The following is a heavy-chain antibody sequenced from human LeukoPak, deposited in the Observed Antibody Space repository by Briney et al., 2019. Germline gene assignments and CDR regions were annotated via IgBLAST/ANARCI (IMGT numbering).Heavy chain of an antibody. CDR3: ARCESFYYYMDV. D-gene: IGHD2/OR15-2a*01. CDR2: INHSGST. CDR1: GGSFSGYY. Sequence: SGTLSLTXAVYGGSFSGYYWSWIRQPPGKGLEWIGEINHSGSTNYNPSLKSRVTISVDTSKNQFSLKLSSVTAADTAVYYCARCESFYYYMDVWGKGTTVTVSS. V-gene: IGHV4-34*01. J-gene: IGHJ6*03.